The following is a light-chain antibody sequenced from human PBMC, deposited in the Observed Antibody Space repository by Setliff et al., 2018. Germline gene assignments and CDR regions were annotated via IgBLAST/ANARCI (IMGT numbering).Light chain of an antibody. CDR2: GAS. CDR1: QSVSSSF. CDR3: QQYGSSPWT. Sequence: IVLTQSPGTLSLSPGERATLSCRASQSVSSSFLAWYQQKPGQAPRLLIYGASSRATGIPDRFSGRGSGTDFSLTISRLEPEDFAVYYCQQYGSSPWTFGQGTKVDIK. J-gene: IGKJ1*01. V-gene: IGKV3-20*01.